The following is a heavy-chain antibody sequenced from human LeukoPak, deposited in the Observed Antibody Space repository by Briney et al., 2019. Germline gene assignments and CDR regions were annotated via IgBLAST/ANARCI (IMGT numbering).Heavy chain of an antibody. J-gene: IGHJ4*02. CDR1: GFTFSDYY. CDR2: ISGSGSII. Sequence: GGSLRLSCAASGFTFSDYYMTWIRQAPGSGLQWVSYISGSGSIIYYADSVKGRFTISRDNAKKSLYLQMNSLRAEDTAVYFCARDDWGSGIPLLYWGQGTLVTVSS. D-gene: IGHD7-27*01. V-gene: IGHV3-11*04. CDR3: ARDDWGSGIPLLY.